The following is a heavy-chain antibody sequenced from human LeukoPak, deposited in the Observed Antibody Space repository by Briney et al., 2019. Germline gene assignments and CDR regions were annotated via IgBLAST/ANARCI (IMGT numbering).Heavy chain of an antibody. V-gene: IGHV3-23*01. CDR1: GFTFSSYA. D-gene: IGHD3-9*01. Sequence: AGGSLRLSCAASGFTFSSYAMSWVRQAPGKGLEWVSSFSGSGGRTYYADSVKGRFTISRDNSKNTLYLQMNSLRAEDTAVYYCARANDNYYYYYMDVWGKGATVTISS. CDR3: ARANDNYYYYYMDV. CDR2: FSGSGGRT. J-gene: IGHJ6*03.